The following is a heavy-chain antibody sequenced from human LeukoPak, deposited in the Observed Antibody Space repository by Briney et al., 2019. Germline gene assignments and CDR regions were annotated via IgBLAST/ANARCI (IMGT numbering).Heavy chain of an antibody. D-gene: IGHD6-13*01. CDR2: IYYSGNT. Sequence: SETLSLTCTVSGGSISGYYWSWIRQPPGKGLEWIGYIYYSGNTNYNPSLNSRVTISVDTSKNQFSLNLSSVTAADTAVYYCAGGGAAAGTGCFTPWGKETLVTVSS. CDR3: AGGGAAAGTGCFTP. CDR1: GGSISGYY. V-gene: IGHV4-59*08. J-gene: IGHJ5*02.